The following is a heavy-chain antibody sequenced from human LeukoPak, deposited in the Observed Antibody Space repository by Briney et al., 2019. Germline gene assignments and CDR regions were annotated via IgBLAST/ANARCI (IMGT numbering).Heavy chain of an antibody. Sequence: PGGSLRLSCAASGFIFSNYNMNWVRQAPGKGLEWVSTFSGSVDTTYYADSVKGRFTISRDNSKNTLYLQMDTLTAEDTAVYYCAKDQGASSYSFDYWGRGTLVTVSS. CDR3: AKDQGASSYSFDY. J-gene: IGHJ4*02. CDR1: GFIFSNYN. D-gene: IGHD1-26*01. V-gene: IGHV3-23*01. CDR2: FSGSVDTT.